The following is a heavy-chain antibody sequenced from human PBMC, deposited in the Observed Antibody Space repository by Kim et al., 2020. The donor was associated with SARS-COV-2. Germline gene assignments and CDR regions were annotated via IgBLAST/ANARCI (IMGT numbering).Heavy chain of an antibody. Sequence: GGSLRLSCTGSGFTFPGFTFSDFGMHWVRQAPGKGLEWVAVISDDGSLKFYGDSVKGRFIISRDNSKNALYLQLNRLRPEDTAVYYCAKVDGTAKVFGRGMDVWGQGTTVIVSS. J-gene: IGHJ6*02. CDR2: ISDDGSLK. V-gene: IGHV3-30*18. CDR1: GFTFPGFTFSDFG. D-gene: IGHD3-3*01. CDR3: AKVDGTAKVFGRGMDV.